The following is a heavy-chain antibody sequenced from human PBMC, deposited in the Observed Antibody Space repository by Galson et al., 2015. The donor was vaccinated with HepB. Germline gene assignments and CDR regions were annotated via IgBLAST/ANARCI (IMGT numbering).Heavy chain of an antibody. CDR1: GFTFSSYG. V-gene: IGHV3-33*08. CDR3: ARDGGQWLRPSLRY. CDR2: IWYDGSNK. Sequence: SLRLSCAASGFTFSSYGMHWVRQAPGKGLGWVAVIWYDGSNKYYADSVKGRFTISRDNSKNTLYLQMNSLRAEDTAVYYCARDGGQWLRPSLRYWGQGTLVTVSS. J-gene: IGHJ4*02. D-gene: IGHD6-19*01.